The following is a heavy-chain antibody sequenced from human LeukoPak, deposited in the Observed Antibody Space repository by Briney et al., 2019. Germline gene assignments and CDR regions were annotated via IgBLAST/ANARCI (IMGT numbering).Heavy chain of an antibody. V-gene: IGHV4-59*01. J-gene: IGHJ6*03. CDR2: IYYSGST. Sequence: SETLSLTCTVSGCSISSYYWSWIRQPPGKGLEWIGYIYYSGSTNYNPSLKSRVTISVDTSKNQFSLKLSSVTAADTAVYYCARGPLYYYYMDVWGKGTTVTISS. CDR3: ARGPLYYYYMDV. CDR1: GCSISSYY.